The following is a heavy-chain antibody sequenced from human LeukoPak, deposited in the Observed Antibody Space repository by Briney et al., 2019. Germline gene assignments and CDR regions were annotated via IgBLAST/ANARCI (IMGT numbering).Heavy chain of an antibody. CDR2: ISYDGSNK. D-gene: IGHD3-16*01. J-gene: IGHJ6*04. CDR3: ANWARV. CDR1: GFTFSSYA. Sequence: PPGGSLRLSCAASGFTFSSYAMHWVRQAPGKGLEWVAVISYDGSNKYYADSVKGRFTISRDNSKNTLYLQMNSLRAEDTAVYYCANWARVWGKGTTVTVSS. V-gene: IGHV3-30*04.